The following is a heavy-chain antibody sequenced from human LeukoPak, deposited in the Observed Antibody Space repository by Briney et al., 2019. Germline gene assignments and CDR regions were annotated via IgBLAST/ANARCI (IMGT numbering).Heavy chain of an antibody. CDR3: AKKFSVDKGYFDC. CDR2: ISHSGADT. V-gene: IGHV3-23*01. Sequence: GGSLRLSCAASGFTFSTYSMNWVRQAPGKGLEWVSVISHSGADTFYADSVKGRFTMSRDNSKNTVYLQMSSLRVDDTGMCYCAKKFSVDKGYFDCWGQGTLVTVSS. J-gene: IGHJ4*02. CDR1: GFTFSTYS.